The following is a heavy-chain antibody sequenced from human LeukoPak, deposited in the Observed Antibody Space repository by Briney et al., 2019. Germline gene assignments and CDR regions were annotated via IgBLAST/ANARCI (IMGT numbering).Heavy chain of an antibody. CDR2: INHSGST. CDR1: GGSFSGYY. CDR3: ARDSLTFDY. J-gene: IGHJ4*02. Sequence: SETLSLTCAVYGGSFSGYYWSWIRQPPGKGLEWIGEINHSGSTNYNPSLKSRVTISVDTSKNQFSLKLSSVTAADTAVYYCARDSLTFDYWGQGTLVTVSS. D-gene: IGHD6-13*01. V-gene: IGHV4-34*01.